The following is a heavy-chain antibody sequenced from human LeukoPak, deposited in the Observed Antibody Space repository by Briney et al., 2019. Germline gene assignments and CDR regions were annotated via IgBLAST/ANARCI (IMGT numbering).Heavy chain of an antibody. V-gene: IGHV3-30*18. Sequence: PGGSLRLSCAASGFTFSSYGMHWVRQAPGKGLEWVAVISYDGSNKYYADSVKGRFTISRDNSKNTLYLQMNSLRAEDTAVYYCAKSRGDWIGELGDYWGQGTLVTVSS. CDR1: GFTFSSYG. D-gene: IGHD3-10*01. CDR2: ISYDGSNK. J-gene: IGHJ4*02. CDR3: AKSRGDWIGELGDY.